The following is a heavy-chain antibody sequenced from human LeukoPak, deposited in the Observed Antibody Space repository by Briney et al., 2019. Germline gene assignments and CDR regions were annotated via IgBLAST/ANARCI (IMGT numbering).Heavy chain of an antibody. Sequence: SETLSLTCTVSGGSISSSLYHWGWIRQSPGKNLEWLESIYYTGTTHYNPSLKSRVTISVDTSKNQFSLKLSSVTAADTAVYYCARHGTPLRYGSGNYYKGAPFDYWGQETLVTVSS. D-gene: IGHD3-10*01. CDR2: IYYTGTT. V-gene: IGHV4-39*01. J-gene: IGHJ4*02. CDR3: ARHGTPLRYGSGNYYKGAPFDY. CDR1: GGSISSSLYH.